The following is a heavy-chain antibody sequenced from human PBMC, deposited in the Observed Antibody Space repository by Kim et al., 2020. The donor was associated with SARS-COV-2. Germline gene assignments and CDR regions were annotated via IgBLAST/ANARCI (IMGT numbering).Heavy chain of an antibody. CDR3: ARERFGITGTTDAFDI. CDR2: IYYSGST. Sequence: SETLSLTCTVSGGSISSGDYYWSWIRQPPGKGLEWIGYIYYSGSTYYNPSLKSRVTISVDTSKNQFSLKLSSVTAADTAVYYCARERFGITGTTDAFDIWGQGTMVTVSS. CDR1: GGSISSGDYY. D-gene: IGHD1-20*01. J-gene: IGHJ3*02. V-gene: IGHV4-30-4*01.